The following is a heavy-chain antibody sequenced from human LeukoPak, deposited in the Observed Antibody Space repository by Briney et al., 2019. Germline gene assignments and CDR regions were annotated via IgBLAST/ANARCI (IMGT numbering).Heavy chain of an antibody. CDR1: GYSFTSYW. J-gene: IGHJ6*02. V-gene: IGHV5-51*01. D-gene: IGHD4-23*01. Sequence: GESLKISCKGSGYSFTSYWIGWVRQMPGKGLEWMGIIYPGDSDTRYSPSFQGQVTISADKSISTAYLQWSSLKASDTAMYYCARQPVVNWLGREMDVYYYYGMDVWGQGTTVTVSS. CDR2: IYPGDSDT. CDR3: ARQPVVNWLGREMDVYYYYGMDV.